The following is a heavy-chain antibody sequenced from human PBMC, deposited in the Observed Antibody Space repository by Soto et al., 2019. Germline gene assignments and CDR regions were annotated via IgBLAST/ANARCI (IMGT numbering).Heavy chain of an antibody. V-gene: IGHV5-51*01. CDR1: GYSFTGYW. D-gene: IGHD6-19*01. J-gene: IGHJ6*02. Sequence: GESLNISCKGSGYSFTGYWIAWVRQMPGKGLEWMGIIYPGDSGTRYSPSFQGQVTISADKSISTAYLQWSSLKASDTARYYCARTAVAGTNYYHGMDVWGQGTTVTVSS. CDR3: ARTAVAGTNYYHGMDV. CDR2: IYPGDSGT.